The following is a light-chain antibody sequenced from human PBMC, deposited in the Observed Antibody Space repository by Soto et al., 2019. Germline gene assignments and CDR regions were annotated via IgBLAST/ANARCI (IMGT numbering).Light chain of an antibody. J-gene: IGLJ2*01. CDR1: SSDVGSYNL. Sequence: QSALTQPASVSGSPGQSITISCTGTSSDVGSYNLVSWYQQHPGKAPKLMIYEVSKRPSGVSNRFSGSKSSNTASLTIPGLQAEDEADYYCCSYAGSSTYVVFGRGTKVTVL. CDR2: EVS. CDR3: CSYAGSSTYVV. V-gene: IGLV2-23*02.